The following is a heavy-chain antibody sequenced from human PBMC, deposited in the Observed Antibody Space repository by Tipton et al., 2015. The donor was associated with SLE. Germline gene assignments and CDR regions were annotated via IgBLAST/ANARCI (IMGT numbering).Heavy chain of an antibody. D-gene: IGHD1-7*01. Sequence: TLSLTCAVYGGAFRGYYWGWIRPPPGEGVGGVGGINHSGTTNYNPSLKSRVTISVDTSKNQFSLKLSSVTAADTAVYYCARVKTGTTSAFDIWGQGTMVTVSS. J-gene: IGHJ3*02. CDR1: GGAFRGYY. CDR2: INHSGTT. V-gene: IGHV4-34*01. CDR3: ARVKTGTTSAFDI.